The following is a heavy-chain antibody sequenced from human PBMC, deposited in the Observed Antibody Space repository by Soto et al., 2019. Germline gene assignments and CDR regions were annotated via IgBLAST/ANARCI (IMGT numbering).Heavy chain of an antibody. D-gene: IGHD3-22*01. CDR2: MNPNSGNA. Sequence: QVQLVQSGAEVKKPGASVKVSCKASGYTFTSYDINWVRQATGQGLEWMGWMNPNSGNAGYAQKFQGRVTMTRNTCISTAYMELSSLRSEDAAVYYWARGIVDGSGYDGEYFQHWGQGTLVTVAS. CDR1: GYTFTSYD. CDR3: ARGIVDGSGYDGEYFQH. V-gene: IGHV1-8*01. J-gene: IGHJ1*01.